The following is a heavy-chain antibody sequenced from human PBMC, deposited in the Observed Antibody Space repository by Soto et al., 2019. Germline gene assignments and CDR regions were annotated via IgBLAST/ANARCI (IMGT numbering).Heavy chain of an antibody. CDR2: INPHGGST. CDR3: ARSSGGNFGIIIEGSNWFDP. D-gene: IGHD3-3*01. CDR1: GDTFTSYD. J-gene: IGHJ5*02. Sequence: ASVKVSCKAPGDTFTSYDLNWVRQAPGQGLEWMGVINPHGGSTKYAQKFQGRITMTRDTSRSTVYMELSSLRSDDTAIYYCARSSGGNFGIIIEGSNWFDPWGQGTLVNVSS. V-gene: IGHV1-46*01.